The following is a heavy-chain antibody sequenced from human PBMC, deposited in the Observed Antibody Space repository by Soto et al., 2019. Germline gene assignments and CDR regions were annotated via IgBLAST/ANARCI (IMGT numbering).Heavy chain of an antibody. J-gene: IGHJ4*02. V-gene: IGHV4-31*03. CDR1: GGSISSGGYY. CDR2: IYYSGIT. D-gene: IGHD5-18*01. Sequence: QVQLQESGPGLVKPSQTLSLTCTVSGGSISSGGYYWSWIRQHPGKGLEWIGYIYYSGITNYNPSLKSRVTISLDTSKNQFSLNLWSVAAADTAVYYCAARPGYSYGYGAVYWGQGTLVTVSS. CDR3: AARPGYSYGYGAVY.